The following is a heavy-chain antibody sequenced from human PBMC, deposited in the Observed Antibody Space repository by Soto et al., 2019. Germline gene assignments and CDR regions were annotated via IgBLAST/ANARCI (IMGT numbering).Heavy chain of an antibody. D-gene: IGHD2-21*01. Sequence: GGSLRLSCSVSGFTFSTYSMAGIRQAPGKGLEWLSYISSSSSVIYYADSVKGRITVSRDNGKNALILQMHSLRADDTAVYYCARYLIIPRAFDIWGQGTAVTVSS. V-gene: IGHV3-48*04. CDR3: ARYLIIPRAFDI. CDR1: GFTFSTYS. CDR2: ISSSSSVI. J-gene: IGHJ3*02.